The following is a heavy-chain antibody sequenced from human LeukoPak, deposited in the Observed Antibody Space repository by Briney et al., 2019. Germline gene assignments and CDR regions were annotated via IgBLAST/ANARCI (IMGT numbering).Heavy chain of an antibody. J-gene: IGHJ3*02. Sequence: GGSLRLSCAASGVTFSDYWMHWVRQTPGKGLMWVSTVDLAGEYTTYADSVKGRFTISRDNSKNTVYLQMNSLRAEDTAVYYCARGHYGSGIHQGAFDIWGQGTIVTVSS. CDR2: VDLAGEYT. D-gene: IGHD3-10*01. CDR1: GVTFSDYW. CDR3: ARGHYGSGIHQGAFDI. V-gene: IGHV3-74*01.